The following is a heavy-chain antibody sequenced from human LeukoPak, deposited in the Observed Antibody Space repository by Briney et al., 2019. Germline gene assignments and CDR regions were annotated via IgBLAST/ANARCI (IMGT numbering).Heavy chain of an antibody. D-gene: IGHD3-3*01. CDR2: IIPIFGTA. CDR1: GYTFTSYG. CDR3: ARTDRPEYYDFWSGYYTPFDY. J-gene: IGHJ4*02. Sequence: GASVKVSCKASGYTFTSYGISWVRQAPGQGLEWMGGIIPIFGTANYAQKFQGRVTITADESTSTAYMELSSLRSEDTAVYYCARTDRPEYYDFWSGYYTPFDYWGQGTLVTVSS. V-gene: IGHV1-69*13.